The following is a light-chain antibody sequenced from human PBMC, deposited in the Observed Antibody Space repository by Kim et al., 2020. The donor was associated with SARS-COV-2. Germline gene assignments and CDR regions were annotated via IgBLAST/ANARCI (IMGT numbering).Light chain of an antibody. CDR2: GVS. Sequence: DIQMTQSPSSLSASVGDRVTITCRASQDINNYLVWYQQKPGTAPKLLIYGVSTLHSGVPSRFSGSGSAPDFTLTITSLQPEDVATYYCQKYNIAPWTFGQGTKVDIK. V-gene: IGKV1-27*01. CDR1: QDINNY. CDR3: QKYNIAPWT. J-gene: IGKJ1*01.